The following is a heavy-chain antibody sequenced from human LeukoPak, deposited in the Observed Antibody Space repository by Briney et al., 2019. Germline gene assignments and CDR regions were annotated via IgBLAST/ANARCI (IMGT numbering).Heavy chain of an antibody. CDR1: VFTFSSYS. J-gene: IGHJ4*02. Sequence: GGSLRLSCAASVFTFSSYSVICLRQAPGKGLEWVSSISSSSSYIYYADSEKGRFTISRDNAKNSLYLQMNSLRAEDTAVYYCARYRASRGGHYFDYWGQGTLVTVFS. CDR2: ISSSSSYI. V-gene: IGHV3-21*01. CDR3: ARYRASRGGHYFDY. D-gene: IGHD6-19*01.